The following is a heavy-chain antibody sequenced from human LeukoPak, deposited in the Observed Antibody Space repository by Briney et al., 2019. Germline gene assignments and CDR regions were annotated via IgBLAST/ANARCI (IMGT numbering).Heavy chain of an antibody. Sequence: GRSLRLSCAASGFTFSSYGMHWFRQAPGKGLEWVAVIWYDGSKKYYADSVKGRSTISRDNSKNTLYLQMNGLRVEDTAVYYCAKDYGDYNFDYWGHGSLVAVSS. J-gene: IGHJ4*01. CDR2: IWYDGSKK. V-gene: IGHV3-33*06. D-gene: IGHD4-17*01. CDR3: AKDYGDYNFDY. CDR1: GFTFSSYG.